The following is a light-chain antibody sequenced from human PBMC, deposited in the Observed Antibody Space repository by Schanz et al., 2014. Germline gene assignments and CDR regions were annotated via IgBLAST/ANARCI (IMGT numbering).Light chain of an antibody. J-gene: IGKJ4*01. CDR3: QQRTSWPLT. CDR1: QSVVHT. CDR2: GAS. Sequence: ETLMTQSPATLSLSPGERATLSCRASQSVVHTLAWYQQKPGQAPRLLIYGASTRATGIPARFSGSGSGADFTLTISSLEPEDFAVYYCQQRTSWPLTFGGGTKVEIK. V-gene: IGKV3-15*01.